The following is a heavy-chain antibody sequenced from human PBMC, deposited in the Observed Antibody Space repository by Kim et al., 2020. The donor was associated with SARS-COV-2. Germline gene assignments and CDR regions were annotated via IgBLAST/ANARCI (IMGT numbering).Heavy chain of an antibody. Sequence: GGSLRLSCAASGFTFGDYAMHWVRQAPGKGLEWVSGISWNSGSIGYADSVKGRFTISRDNAKNSLYLQMNSLRAEDTALYYCAKDRSITMVLYGMDVWGQGTTVTVSS. D-gene: IGHD3-10*01. CDR2: ISWNSGSI. CDR3: AKDRSITMVLYGMDV. J-gene: IGHJ6*02. V-gene: IGHV3-9*01. CDR1: GFTFGDYA.